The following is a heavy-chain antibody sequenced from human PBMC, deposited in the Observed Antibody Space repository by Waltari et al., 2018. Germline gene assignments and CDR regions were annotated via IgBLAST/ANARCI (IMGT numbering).Heavy chain of an antibody. V-gene: IGHV5-51*01. J-gene: IGHJ3*02. CDR1: GYSFTSYW. D-gene: IGHD1-26*01. CDR3: ARHRHEWEKEDAFDI. CDR2: SYPGESDN. Sequence: EVQLVQSGAEVKKPGASLKISCKGSGYSFTSYWIGWVRQMPGKGLEWMGISYPGESDNRYSPSFQGKVTISADKSISTAYLQWSSLKASDTAMYYCARHRHEWEKEDAFDIWGQGTMVTVSS.